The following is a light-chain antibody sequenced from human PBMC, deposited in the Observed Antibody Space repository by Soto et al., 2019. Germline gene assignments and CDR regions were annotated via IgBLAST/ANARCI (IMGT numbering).Light chain of an antibody. Sequence: EIVLTQSPGTLSLSPGERATLSCRASQSVSSSYLAWYQQKPGQGPRLLIYGASSRATGIPDRFSGSGSRTDFTLTISTLEPQDFAVYYCQQYDNSAEITFGQGTRLEMK. J-gene: IGKJ5*01. V-gene: IGKV3-20*01. CDR3: QQYDNSAEIT. CDR1: QSVSSSY. CDR2: GAS.